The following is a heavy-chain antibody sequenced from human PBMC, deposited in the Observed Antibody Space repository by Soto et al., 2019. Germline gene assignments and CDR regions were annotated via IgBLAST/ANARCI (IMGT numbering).Heavy chain of an antibody. V-gene: IGHV1-69*06. D-gene: IGHD5-18*01. CDR3: ARGPPASAMAKFDY. J-gene: IGHJ4*02. CDR1: GGSFSSYA. CDR2: IIPFLGTE. Sequence: QVQLVQSGAEVKKPGSSVKVSCKTSGGSFSSYAVSWVRQAPGQGLEWMGGIIPFLGTENYAQKFQGRVTITADNPSNTAYMELNSLRFEDTAVYYCARGPPASAMAKFDYWGQGTPVTVSS.